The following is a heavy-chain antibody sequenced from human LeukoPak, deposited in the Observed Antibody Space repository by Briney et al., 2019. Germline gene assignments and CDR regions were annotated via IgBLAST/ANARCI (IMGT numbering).Heavy chain of an antibody. CDR2: IYSGGST. CDR3: ARDAPAGEKPEYFFDY. CDR1: GFSVRSNY. Sequence: PGGSLRLSCAASGFSVRSNYMSWVRQAPGKGLEWVSVIYSGGSTYYADSVKGRFTISRDNAKNSVYLQMNSLRAEDTAVYYCARDAPAGEKPEYFFDYWGQGTLVTVSS. V-gene: IGHV3-53*01. J-gene: IGHJ4*02.